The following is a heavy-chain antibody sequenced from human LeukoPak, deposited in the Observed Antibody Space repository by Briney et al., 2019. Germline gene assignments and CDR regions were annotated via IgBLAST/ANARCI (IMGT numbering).Heavy chain of an antibody. D-gene: IGHD3-16*01. CDR1: GYTFTGYY. V-gene: IGHV1-69-2*01. Sequence: GASVKVSCKVSGYTFTGYYMHWVQQAPGKGLEWMGLVDPEDGETIYAEKFQGRVTITADTSTDTAYMELSSLRSEDTAVYYCATVFGGVSPHFDYWGQGTLVTVSS. CDR3: ATVFGGVSPHFDY. J-gene: IGHJ4*02. CDR2: VDPEDGET.